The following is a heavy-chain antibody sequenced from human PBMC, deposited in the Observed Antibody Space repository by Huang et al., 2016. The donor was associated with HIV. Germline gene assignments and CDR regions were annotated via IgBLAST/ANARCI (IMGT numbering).Heavy chain of an antibody. CDR2: ISFDGRNT. Sequence: QVQLVESGGGVVQHGRYLRLSCAVSGFTFRAHPMHWVRQDPGKWLECVAVISFDGRNTFYADFVRGRFTISMDNSKNILYLQLNSLTPADTSIYYCARDTTTVSGLDFWGQGALVTVSS. CDR3: ARDTTTVSGLDF. V-gene: IGHV3-30*14. J-gene: IGHJ4*02. CDR1: GFTFRAHP. D-gene: IGHD6-19*01.